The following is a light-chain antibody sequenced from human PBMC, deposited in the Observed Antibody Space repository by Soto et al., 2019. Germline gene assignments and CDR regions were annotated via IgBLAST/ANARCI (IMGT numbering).Light chain of an antibody. CDR1: QDISNY. CDR3: QPYDNLPLT. V-gene: IGKV1-33*01. CDR2: DAS. J-gene: IGKJ4*01. Sequence: DIQMTQSPSSLSASVGDRVTITCQASQDISNYLNWYQQKPGKAPKLLIYDASNLETGVPSSFSGSESGTYFTSTISSLQPEDIATYYCQPYDNLPLTFGGGTKVEIK.